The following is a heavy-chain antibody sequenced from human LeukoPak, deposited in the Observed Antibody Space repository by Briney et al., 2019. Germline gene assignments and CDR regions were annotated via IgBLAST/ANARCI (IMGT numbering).Heavy chain of an antibody. D-gene: IGHD6-13*01. CDR1: GFTFSGYA. V-gene: IGHV3-21*01. Sequence: PGGSLRLSCAASGFTFSGYAMSWVRQAPGKGLEWVSSISSSSSYIYYADSVKGRFTISRDNAKNSLYLQMNSLRAEDTAVYYCASVGYSSSSGLDPWGQGTLVTVSS. CDR2: ISSSSSYI. J-gene: IGHJ5*02. CDR3: ASVGYSSSSGLDP.